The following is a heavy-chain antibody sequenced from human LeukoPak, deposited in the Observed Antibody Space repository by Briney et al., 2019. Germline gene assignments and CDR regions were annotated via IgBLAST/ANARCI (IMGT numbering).Heavy chain of an antibody. CDR2: ITTSGSI. D-gene: IGHD6-19*01. J-gene: IGHJ4*02. CDR1: GFAFTSHS. V-gene: IGHV3-69-1*01. Sequence: GGSLRLSCAASGFAFTSHSINWVRQAPGKGLEWVSSITTSGSIKYADSVKGRFTISRDNAKNSVYLQMRSLRADDTAVYFCARDRDTVAFDFWGQGTLVTVSS. CDR3: ARDRDTVAFDF.